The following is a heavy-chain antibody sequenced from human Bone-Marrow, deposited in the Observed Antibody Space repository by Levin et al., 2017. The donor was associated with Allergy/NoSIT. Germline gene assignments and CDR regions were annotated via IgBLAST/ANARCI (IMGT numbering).Heavy chain of an antibody. CDR1: GFTFSSYW. CDR2: INSDGSST. V-gene: IGHV3-74*01. D-gene: IGHD2-15*01. Sequence: PGGSLRLSCAASGFTFSSYWMHWVRQAPGKGLVWVSRINSDGSSTTYADSVKGRFTISRDNAKNTLYLQMNSLRAEDTAVYYCARDRVGYCSGGSGYSGYYFDYWGQGTLVTVSS. CDR3: ARDRVGYCSGGSGYSGYYFDY. J-gene: IGHJ4*02.